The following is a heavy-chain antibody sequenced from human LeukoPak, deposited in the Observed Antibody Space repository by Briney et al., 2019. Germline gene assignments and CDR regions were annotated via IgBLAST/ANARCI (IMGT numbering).Heavy chain of an antibody. J-gene: IGHJ4*02. D-gene: IGHD4-17*01. Sequence: PSETLSLTCAVSGYSISSGYYWAWIRQPPGKGLEWIGNMYHSGESYSNPSLKSRVTMSADTSKNQFSLKLTSVTAADTAVYYCAKVGAYGDYARHDYWGQGTLVTVSS. CDR3: AKVGAYGDYARHDY. CDR1: GYSISSGYY. CDR2: MYHSGES. V-gene: IGHV4-38-2*01.